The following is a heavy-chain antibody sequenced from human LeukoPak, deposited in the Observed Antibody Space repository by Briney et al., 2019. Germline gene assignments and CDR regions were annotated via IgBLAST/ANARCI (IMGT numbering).Heavy chain of an antibody. CDR3: ARVDIVVVHDAFDI. Sequence: SETLSLTCTVSGGSISSYYWSWIRQPPGKGLEWIGYIYYSGSTNYNPSLKSRVTISVDTSKNQFSLKLSSVTAADTAVYYCARVDIVVVHDAFDIWGQGTMVTVFS. J-gene: IGHJ3*02. CDR2: IYYSGST. V-gene: IGHV4-59*01. D-gene: IGHD2-2*03. CDR1: GGSISSYY.